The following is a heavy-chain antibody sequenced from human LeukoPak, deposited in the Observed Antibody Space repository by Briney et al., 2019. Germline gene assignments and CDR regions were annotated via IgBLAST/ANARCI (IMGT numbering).Heavy chain of an antibody. D-gene: IGHD3-22*01. CDR1: GGSISSGGYY. CDR3: ARRQYYYDYFDY. V-gene: IGHV4-61*08. J-gene: IGHJ4*02. CDR2: IYYSGST. Sequence: PSETLSLTCTVSGGSISSGGYYWSWIRQPPGKGLEWVGYIYYSGSTNYNPSLKSRVTISVDTSKNQFSLKLSSVTAADTAVYYCARRQYYYDYFDYWGQGNLVTVSS.